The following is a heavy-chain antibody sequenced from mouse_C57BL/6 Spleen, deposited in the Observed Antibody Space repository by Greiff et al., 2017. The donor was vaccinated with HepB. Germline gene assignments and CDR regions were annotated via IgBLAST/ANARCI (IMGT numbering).Heavy chain of an antibody. V-gene: IGHV1-69*01. CDR1: GYTFTSYW. CDR3: ARSTTVVEMDY. D-gene: IGHD1-1*01. Sequence: QVQLQQPGAELVMPGASVKLSCKASGYTFTSYWMHWVKQRPGQGLEWIGEIDPSDSYTNYNQKFKGKSTLTVDKSSSTAYMQLSSLTSEDSAVYYCARSTTVVEMDYWGQGTSVTVSS. J-gene: IGHJ4*01. CDR2: IDPSDSYT.